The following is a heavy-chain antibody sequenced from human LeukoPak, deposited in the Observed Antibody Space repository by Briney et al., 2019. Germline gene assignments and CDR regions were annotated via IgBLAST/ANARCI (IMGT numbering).Heavy chain of an antibody. CDR1: GGSFSGYY. CDR2: INHSGST. Sequence: PSETLSLTCAVYGGSFSGYYWSWIRQPPGKGLEWIGEINHSGSTNYNPSLKSRVTISVDTSKNQFSLKLSSVTAADTAVYYCARRRPYLIAARPGFDYWGQGTLVTVSS. CDR3: ARRRPYLIAARPGFDY. V-gene: IGHV4-34*01. J-gene: IGHJ4*02. D-gene: IGHD6-6*01.